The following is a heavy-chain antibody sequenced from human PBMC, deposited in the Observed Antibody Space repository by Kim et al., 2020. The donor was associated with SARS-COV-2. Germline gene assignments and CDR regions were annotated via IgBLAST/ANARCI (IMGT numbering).Heavy chain of an antibody. Sequence: SETLSLTCAVYGGSFSGYYWSWIRQPPGKGLEWIGEINHSGSTNYNPSLKSRVTISVDTSKNQFSLKLSSVTAADTAVYYCARRGIVVVPAARTSRYYFDYWGQGTLVTVSS. CDR3: ARRGIVVVPAARTSRYYFDY. V-gene: IGHV4-34*01. CDR2: INHSGST. CDR1: GGSFSGYY. D-gene: IGHD2-2*01. J-gene: IGHJ4*02.